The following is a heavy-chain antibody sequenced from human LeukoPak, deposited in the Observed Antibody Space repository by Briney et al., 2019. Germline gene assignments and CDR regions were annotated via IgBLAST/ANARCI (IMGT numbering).Heavy chain of an antibody. CDR1: GFTFNNYA. Sequence: GGSLRLSCTASGFTFNNYAMNWVRQAPGKGLEWVSGISDSGGGTFYADSVKGRFTISRDNSKNTLYLQMNSLRAEDTAVYYCAKDVEPTSGYYRVAFDYWGQGTLVTVSS. CDR2: ISDSGGGT. V-gene: IGHV3-23*01. CDR3: AKDVEPTSGYYRVAFDY. J-gene: IGHJ4*02. D-gene: IGHD3-22*01.